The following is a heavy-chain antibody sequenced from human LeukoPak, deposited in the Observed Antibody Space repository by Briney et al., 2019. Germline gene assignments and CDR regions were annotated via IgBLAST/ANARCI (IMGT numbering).Heavy chain of an antibody. CDR1: GFAFDGYG. V-gene: IGHV3-33*06. CDR3: AKRHPENWFDP. Sequence: GRSLRLSCAASGFAFDGYGMHWVRQTPGKGLEWVALIWYDGSNKYYADSVKGRFTISRDNSKNTLYLQMNSPRVEDTAVYYCAKRHPENWFDPWGQGTLVTVSS. CDR2: IWYDGSNK. J-gene: IGHJ5*02.